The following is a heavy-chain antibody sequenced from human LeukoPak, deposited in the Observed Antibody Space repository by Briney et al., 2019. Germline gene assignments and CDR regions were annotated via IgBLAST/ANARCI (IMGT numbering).Heavy chain of an antibody. CDR1: GFTFSSYE. CDR2: ISGSDGST. D-gene: IGHD3-10*01. CDR3: AKVSAVTRGHFDY. V-gene: IGHV3-23*01. Sequence: PGGSLRLSCAASGFTFSSYEMNWVRQAPGKGLEWVSAISGSDGSTYYADSVKGRFTISRDNSKNTLYLQINSLRAEDTAVYYCAKVSAVTRGHFDYWGQGNLVTVSS. J-gene: IGHJ4*02.